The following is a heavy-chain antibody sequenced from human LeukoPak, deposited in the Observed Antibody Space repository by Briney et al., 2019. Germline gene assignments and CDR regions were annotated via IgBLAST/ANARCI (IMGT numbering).Heavy chain of an antibody. CDR3: ASLYDSTGFCFDY. CDR2: ISGSGDAI. V-gene: IGHV3-11*01. D-gene: IGHD3-22*01. Sequence: GGSPRLSCVVSGFRFSDYYMSWIRQTPGKGLELISYISGSGDAIYYTDSVKGRFTISRDNAKNSLYLQLDNLSAEDTAFYYCASLYDSTGFCFDYWGQGALVTVS. J-gene: IGHJ4*02. CDR1: GFRFSDYY.